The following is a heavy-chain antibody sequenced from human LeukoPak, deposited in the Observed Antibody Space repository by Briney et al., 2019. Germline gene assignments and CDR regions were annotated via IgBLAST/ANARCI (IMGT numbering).Heavy chain of an antibody. CDR3: ANSGWSLRDY. CDR2: IKSDGSEK. D-gene: IGHD6-19*01. J-gene: IGHJ4*02. V-gene: IGHV3-7*01. Sequence: GGSLRLSCAASGFRFSSYWMSWVRQAPGKGLEWVANIKSDGSEKYYVDSVRGRFTISRDNAKNSLYLQMDSLRDEDTAVYYCANSGWSLRDYWGQGTLVTVSS. CDR1: GFRFSSYW.